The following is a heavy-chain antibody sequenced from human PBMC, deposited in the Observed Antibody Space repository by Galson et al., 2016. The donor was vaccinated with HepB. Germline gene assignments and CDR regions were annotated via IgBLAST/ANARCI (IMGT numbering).Heavy chain of an antibody. V-gene: IGHV1-69*13. Sequence: SVKVSCKASGGTFSSYAISWVRQAPGQGLVWMGGIIPIFGTANYAQKFQGRVTITADESTSTAYMELSSLRSEDTAVYYCATSGYSGYDRWFDPWGQGTLVTVSS. CDR3: ATSGYSGYDRWFDP. CDR2: IIPIFGTA. J-gene: IGHJ5*02. D-gene: IGHD5-12*01. CDR1: GGTFSSYA.